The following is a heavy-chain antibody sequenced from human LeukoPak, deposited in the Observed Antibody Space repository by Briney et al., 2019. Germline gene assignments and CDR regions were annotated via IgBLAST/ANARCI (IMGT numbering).Heavy chain of an antibody. D-gene: IGHD5-12*01. V-gene: IGHV4-59*08. CDR2: IYYSGST. Sequence: SETLSLTCTVSGGSISSYYWSWIRQPLGKGLEWIGYIYYSGSTNYNPSLKSRVTISVDTSKNQFSLKLSSVTAADTAVYYCAREIVAGLGVSFDIWGQGTMVTVSS. J-gene: IGHJ3*02. CDR3: AREIVAGLGVSFDI. CDR1: GGSISSYY.